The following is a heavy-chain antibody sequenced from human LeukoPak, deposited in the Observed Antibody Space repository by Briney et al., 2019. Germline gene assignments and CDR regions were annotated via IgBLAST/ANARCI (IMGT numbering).Heavy chain of an antibody. CDR2: ITWNSGNI. CDR1: GFNFDDYA. Sequence: PGGSLRLSCAASGFNFDDYAMHWVRQAPGKGLEWVSGITWNSGNIAYADSVKGRFTISRDNSKNTLYLQMNSLRAEDTAVYYCAKDRRYCSGGSCYFDYWGQGTLVTVSS. CDR3: AKDRRYCSGGSCYFDY. V-gene: IGHV3-9*01. J-gene: IGHJ4*02. D-gene: IGHD2-15*01.